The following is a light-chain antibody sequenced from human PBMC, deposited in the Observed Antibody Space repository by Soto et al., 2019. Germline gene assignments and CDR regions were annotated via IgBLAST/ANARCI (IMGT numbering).Light chain of an antibody. J-gene: IGKJ1*01. V-gene: IGKV3-11*01. CDR3: QQRSNWWT. CDR1: QSVSSY. Sequence: EIVLTQSPATLSLSPGERATLSCRASQSVSSYLAWCQQKPGQAPRLLIYDASNRATGIPARFSGSGSGTDFTLTISSLEPEDFAVYYCQQRSNWWTFGQGTKVDI. CDR2: DAS.